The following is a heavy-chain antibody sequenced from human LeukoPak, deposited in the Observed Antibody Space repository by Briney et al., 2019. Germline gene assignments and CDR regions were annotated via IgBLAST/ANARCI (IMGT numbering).Heavy chain of an antibody. J-gene: IGHJ4*02. CDR3: GRVIGYYDRSGYLLDY. V-gene: IGHV4-39*01. D-gene: IGHD3-22*01. Sequence: PSETLSLTCTVSGGSISSGRYYWGWIRQPPGKGLEWIGTIYYSGSAYYNPSPKSRVTISVDTSKNQFSLMLSSVTAADTAVYYCGRVIGYYDRSGYLLDYWGQGTLVTVSS. CDR1: GGSISSGRYY. CDR2: IYYSGSA.